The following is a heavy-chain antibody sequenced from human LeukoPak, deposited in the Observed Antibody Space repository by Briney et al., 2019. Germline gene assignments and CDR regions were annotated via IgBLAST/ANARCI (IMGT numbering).Heavy chain of an antibody. D-gene: IGHD6-13*01. CDR1: GFTFSNYA. J-gene: IGHJ4*02. V-gene: IGHV3-23*01. Sequence: GGSLRLSCAASGFTFSNYAMNWVRQAPGRGLEWVSAITAGGDSTYYAESVKGRFPISRDNLKNMVFLQMSTLRAEDTAIYYCAKSHASIWNVYDYWGQGTLVTVSS. CDR3: AKSHASIWNVYDY. CDR2: ITAGGDST.